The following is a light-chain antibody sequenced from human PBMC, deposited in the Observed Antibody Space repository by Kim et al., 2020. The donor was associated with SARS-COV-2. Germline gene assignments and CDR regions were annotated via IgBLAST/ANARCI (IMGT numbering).Light chain of an antibody. CDR2: FAS. Sequence: DVQLTQSPSVVSASVGGTVTITCRASQDIYIFLGWFQQKPGRAPKLLMSFASASQSGVPSRFSGGGFGTQFTLTISSLQPDDFATYYCHQLNTFPPTFGGGTKVDIK. CDR1: QDIYIF. J-gene: IGKJ4*01. CDR3: HQLNTFPPT. V-gene: IGKV1-9*01.